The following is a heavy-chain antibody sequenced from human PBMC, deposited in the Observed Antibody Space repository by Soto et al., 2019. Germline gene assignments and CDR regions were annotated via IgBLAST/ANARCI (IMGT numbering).Heavy chain of an antibody. Sequence: PSETLSLTCTVSGGSVSSGSYYWSWIRQPPGKGLEWIGYIYYSGSTNYNPSLKSRVTISVDTSKNQFSLKLSSVTAADTAVYYCARDAYGMDVWGQGTTVTVYS. V-gene: IGHV4-61*01. CDR3: ARDAYGMDV. CDR1: GGSVSSGSYY. J-gene: IGHJ6*02. CDR2: IYYSGST.